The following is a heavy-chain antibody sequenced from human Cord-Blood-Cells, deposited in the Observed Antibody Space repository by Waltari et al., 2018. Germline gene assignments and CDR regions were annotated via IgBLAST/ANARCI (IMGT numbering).Heavy chain of an antibody. CDR1: GGSISSSSYY. V-gene: IGHV4-39*07. Sequence: QLQLQESGPGLVKPSETLSLTCTVSGGSISSSSYYWGWIRQPPGKGLEWIGIIYYSGGTYYNPSLKSRVTISVDTSKNQFSLKLSSVTAADTAVYYCARLGKDCSGGSCYDYWGQGTLVTVSS. CDR2: IYYSGGT. D-gene: IGHD2-15*01. J-gene: IGHJ4*02. CDR3: ARLGKDCSGGSCYDY.